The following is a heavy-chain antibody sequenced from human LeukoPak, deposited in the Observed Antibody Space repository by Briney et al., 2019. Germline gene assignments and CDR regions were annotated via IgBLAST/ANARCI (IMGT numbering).Heavy chain of an antibody. V-gene: IGHV3-23*01. D-gene: IGHD1-26*01. J-gene: IGHJ4*02. CDR1: GFTFSSYA. CDR3: AKGGWYSGSYYFDY. Sequence: GGSLRLSCAASGFTFSSYAMSWVRQAPGKGLEWVSAISGSGGSTYYADSVKGRFTISRDNSKNTLNLQMNSLRAEDTAVYYCAKGGWYSGSYYFDYWGQGTLVTVSS. CDR2: ISGSGGST.